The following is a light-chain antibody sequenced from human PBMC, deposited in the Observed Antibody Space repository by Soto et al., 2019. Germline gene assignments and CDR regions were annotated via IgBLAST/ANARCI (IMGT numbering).Light chain of an antibody. CDR1: QIVSSSY. CDR2: GAS. J-gene: IGKJ5*01. Sequence: ELVSTQSPGTLSLSPGERATLSCRASQIVSSSYLAWYQQKPGQAPRLLIYGASSRATGIPDRFSGSGSGTDFTLTISRLEPEDFAVYYCQQYVSSRITVGQGTRLEI. CDR3: QQYVSSRIT. V-gene: IGKV3-20*01.